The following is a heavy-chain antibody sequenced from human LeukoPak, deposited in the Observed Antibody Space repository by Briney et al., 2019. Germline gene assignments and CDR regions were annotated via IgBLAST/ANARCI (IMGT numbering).Heavy chain of an antibody. J-gene: IGHJ4*02. CDR3: ARGGYSYGYMGYFDY. Sequence: ASVKDSCKASGYTFTSYGISWVRQAPGQGLEWMGWISAYNGNTNYAQKFQGRVTMTTDTSTTTAYMELRSLRSDDTAVYYCARGGYSYGYMGYFDYWGQGTLVTVSS. V-gene: IGHV1-18*01. CDR1: GYTFTSYG. D-gene: IGHD5-18*01. CDR2: ISAYNGNT.